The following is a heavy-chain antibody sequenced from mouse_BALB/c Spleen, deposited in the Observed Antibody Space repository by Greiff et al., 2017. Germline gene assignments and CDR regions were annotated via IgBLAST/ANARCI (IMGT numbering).Heavy chain of an antibody. V-gene: IGHV14-4*02. J-gene: IGHJ3*01. CDR1: GFNIKDYY. CDR3: NAGDPWLAY. CDR2: IDPENGDT. Sequence: EVQLQQSGAELVRSGASVKLSCTASGFNIKDYYMHWVKQRPEQGLEWIGWIDPENGDTEYAPKFQGKATMTADTSSNTAYLQLSSLTSEDTAVYYCNAGDPWLAYWGQGTLVTVSA.